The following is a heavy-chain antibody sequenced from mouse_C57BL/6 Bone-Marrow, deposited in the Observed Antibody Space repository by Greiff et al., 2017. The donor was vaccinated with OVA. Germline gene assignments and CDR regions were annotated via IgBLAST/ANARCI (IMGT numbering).Heavy chain of an antibody. CDR2: INPNNGGT. Sequence: VQLQQSGPELVKPGASVKIPCKASGYTFTDYNMDWVKQSHGKSLEWIGDINPNNGGTIYNQKFKGKATLTVDKSSSTAYMELRSLTSEDTAVYYCARRGYYGSRAWYFDVWGTGTTVTVSS. CDR3: ARRGYYGSRAWYFDV. CDR1: GYTFTDYN. D-gene: IGHD1-1*01. J-gene: IGHJ1*03. V-gene: IGHV1-18*01.